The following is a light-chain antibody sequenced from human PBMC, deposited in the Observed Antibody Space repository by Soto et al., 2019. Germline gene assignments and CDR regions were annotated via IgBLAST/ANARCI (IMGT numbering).Light chain of an antibody. CDR3: SSYTITSTWV. J-gene: IGLJ3*02. Sequence: QSVLTQPASVSGSPGQSITISCTGTRSDDGGYKYVSWYQQYPGKAPKLMIYEVSNRPSGVSNRFSGSKSGDTASLTISGLQAEDEVDYYCSSYTITSTWVFGGGTKLTVL. V-gene: IGLV2-14*01. CDR1: RSDDGGYKY. CDR2: EVS.